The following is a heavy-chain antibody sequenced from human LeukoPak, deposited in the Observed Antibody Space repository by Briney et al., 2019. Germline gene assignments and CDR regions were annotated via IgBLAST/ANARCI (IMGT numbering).Heavy chain of an antibody. V-gene: IGHV1-69*13. D-gene: IGHD6-6*01. CDR1: GGTFSSYA. CDR3: AREERGAARNFDY. J-gene: IGHJ4*02. Sequence: ASVKVSCKASGGTFSSYAISWVRQAPGQGLEWMGGIIPIFGTANYAQKFQGRVTITADESTSTAYMELSSLRSEDTAVYYCAREERGAARNFDYWGQGTLVTVSS. CDR2: IIPIFGTA.